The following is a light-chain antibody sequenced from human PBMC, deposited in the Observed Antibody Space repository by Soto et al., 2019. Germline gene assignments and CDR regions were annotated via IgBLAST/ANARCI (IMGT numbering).Light chain of an antibody. V-gene: IGLV1-47*01. Sequence: QLVLTQPPSASGTPGQRVTISCSGSSSNIGSNYVYWYQQLPGTAPKVLIYRNNQRPSGVPDRFSGSKSGTSASLAISGLRSEDGTDYYCATWDDSLRGVVFGGGTKLTVL. CDR1: SSNIGSNY. CDR2: RNN. J-gene: IGLJ2*01. CDR3: ATWDDSLRGVV.